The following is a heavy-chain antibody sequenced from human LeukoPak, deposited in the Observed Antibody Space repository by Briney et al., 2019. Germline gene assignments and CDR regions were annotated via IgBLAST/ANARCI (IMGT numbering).Heavy chain of an antibody. J-gene: IGHJ4*02. CDR1: GGSFSGYY. Sequence: SETLSLTCAVYGGSFSGYYRSWIRQPPGKGLEWIGEINHSGSSNYNQSLKSRVTISVDTSKYPFSLKLSSVTAAATAVYYCARASLKNFYYVSGSDKYYFDYWGQGTLVTVSS. CDR2: INHSGSS. CDR3: ARASLKNFYYVSGSDKYYFDY. D-gene: IGHD3-10*01. V-gene: IGHV4-34*01.